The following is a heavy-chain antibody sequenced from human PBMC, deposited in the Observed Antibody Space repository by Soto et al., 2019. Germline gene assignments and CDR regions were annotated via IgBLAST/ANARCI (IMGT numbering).Heavy chain of an antibody. V-gene: IGHV4-34*01. CDR1: GGSFRGSY. CDR3: ARALSIAARGGGYYYYYYMDV. J-gene: IGHJ6*03. D-gene: IGHD6-6*01. Sequence: SETLSLTIAVYGGSFRGSYWSWIRQPPVKGLDCIGEINHSGSTNDNPSLKSRVTISVDTSKNQFSLKLSSVTAADTAVYYCARALSIAARGGGYYYYYYMDVWGKGTTVT. CDR2: INHSGST.